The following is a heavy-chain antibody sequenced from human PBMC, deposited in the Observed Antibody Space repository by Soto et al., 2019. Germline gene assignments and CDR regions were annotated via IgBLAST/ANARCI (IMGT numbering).Heavy chain of an antibody. V-gene: IGHV4-59*01. J-gene: IGHJ5*02. Sequence: SETLSLTCTVSGGSISSYYWSWIRQPPGKGLEWIGYIYYSGSTNYNPSLKSRVTISVDTSKNQFSLKLSSVTAADTAVYYCARLSNDYIWGSYRPNWFDPWGQGTLVTVSS. CDR1: GGSISSYY. CDR2: IYYSGST. D-gene: IGHD3-16*02. CDR3: ARLSNDYIWGSYRPNWFDP.